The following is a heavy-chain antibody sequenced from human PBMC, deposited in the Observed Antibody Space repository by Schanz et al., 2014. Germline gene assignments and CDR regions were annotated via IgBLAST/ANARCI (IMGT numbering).Heavy chain of an antibody. CDR3: AKDAPYPFDL. CDR2: VSSRSDEI. Sequence: DVHLLESGGGLVQPGGSLRLSCSASTFTFDHYAMTWVRQAPGKGLEWVAAVSSRSDEIKYADSVRGRFTISRDNSKNTLYLQMNSLRAEDTAIYYCAKDAPYPFDLWGRGTLITVSS. V-gene: IGHV3-23*01. J-gene: IGHJ2*01. CDR1: TFTFDHYA.